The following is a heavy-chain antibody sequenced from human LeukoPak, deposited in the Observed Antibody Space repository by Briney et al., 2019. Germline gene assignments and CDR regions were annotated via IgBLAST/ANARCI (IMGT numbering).Heavy chain of an antibody. CDR1: GYTFTGYY. D-gene: IGHD1/OR15-1a*01. V-gene: IGHV1-2*04. Sequence: ASVKVSCKASGYTFTGYYMHWVRQAPGQGLEWMGWINPNSGGTNYAQKFQGWVTMTRGTSISTAYMELSRLRSDDTAVYYCARDATGTRPITFDMDVWGQGTTVTVSS. CDR3: ARDATGTRPITFDMDV. CDR2: INPNSGGT. J-gene: IGHJ6*02.